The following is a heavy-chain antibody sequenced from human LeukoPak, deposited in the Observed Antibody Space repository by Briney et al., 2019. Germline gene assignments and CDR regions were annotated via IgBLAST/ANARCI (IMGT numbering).Heavy chain of an antibody. D-gene: IGHD3-9*01. CDR2: INAYNGNT. V-gene: IGHV1-18*01. J-gene: IGHJ6*02. Sequence: ASVNVSCKHSGYTFTRYGISWVRQAPGQGLEWMEWINAYNGNTHYAQKPQGRVTMTTDTSTSTAYMELRSLRADDPAVYCCAREIYDILTGYSHYYYGMDVWGQGTTVTGSS. CDR1: GYTFTRYG. CDR3: AREIYDILTGYSHYYYGMDV.